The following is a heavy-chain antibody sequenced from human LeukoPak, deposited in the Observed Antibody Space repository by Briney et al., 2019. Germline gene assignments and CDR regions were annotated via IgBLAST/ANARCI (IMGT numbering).Heavy chain of an antibody. V-gene: IGHV1-18*01. Sequence: GASVKVSCKVSGSTFTNHGISWVREAPGQGLEWMGWISTYNGHTNYAQKFQGRVTMTTDTSTSTVYMEVRSLRSDDTAVYYCARGRSSYYDSGGYYYLMYWGQGTLVTVSS. D-gene: IGHD3-22*01. CDR3: ARGRSSYYDSGGYYYLMY. CDR1: GSTFTNHG. J-gene: IGHJ1*01. CDR2: ISTYNGHT.